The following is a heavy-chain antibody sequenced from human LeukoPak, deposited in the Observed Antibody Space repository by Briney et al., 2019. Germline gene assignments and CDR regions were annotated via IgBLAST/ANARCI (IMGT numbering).Heavy chain of an antibody. CDR3: ARDESGPAY. Sequence: GGSLRLSCAASGFTFSNYWMTWVRQAPGKGLEWVANIKEDGSEKYYVDSVKGRFTISRGNAKSSLYLQMNSLRAEDTALYYCARDESGPAYWGQGTLVTVSS. CDR2: IKEDGSEK. J-gene: IGHJ4*02. CDR1: GFTFSNYW. D-gene: IGHD3-3*01. V-gene: IGHV3-7*01.